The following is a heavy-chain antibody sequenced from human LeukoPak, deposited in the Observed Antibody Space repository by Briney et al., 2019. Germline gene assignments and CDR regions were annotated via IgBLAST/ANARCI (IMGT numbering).Heavy chain of an antibody. V-gene: IGHV4-59*11. Sequence: SETLSLTCTVSGGSISDHYWSWIRQPPGKGLQWIGYINYSGNTNYNPSLTGRVTVSVDTSKNQFSLKLSSVTAADTAVYYCARLRSSSWYVGDWGQGTLVTVSS. CDR3: ARLRSSSWYVGD. CDR1: GGSISDHY. D-gene: IGHD6-13*01. CDR2: INYSGNT. J-gene: IGHJ4*02.